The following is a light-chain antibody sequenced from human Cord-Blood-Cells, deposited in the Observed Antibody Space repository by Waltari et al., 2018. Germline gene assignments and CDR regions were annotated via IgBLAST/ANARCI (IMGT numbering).Light chain of an antibody. CDR2: GAS. V-gene: IGKV3-15*01. CDR3: QQYNNWPPWT. CDR1: QSVSSN. Sequence: EIVMTQSPATLSVSPGERATLSCRASQSVSSNLAWYQQKPGQAHRLLIYGASTRATGIPARFSGSGSGTEFTLTINSLQSEDFAVYYCQQYNNWPPWTFGQGTKVEIK. J-gene: IGKJ1*01.